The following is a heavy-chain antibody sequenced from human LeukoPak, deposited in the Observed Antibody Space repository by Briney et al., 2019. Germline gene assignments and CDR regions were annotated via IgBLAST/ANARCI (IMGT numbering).Heavy chain of an antibody. CDR1: GFTFSSYG. J-gene: IGHJ4*02. CDR2: ISGSGGST. V-gene: IGHV3-23*01. Sequence: PGGSLRLSCAASGFTFSSYGMSWVRQAPGKGLEWFSGISGSGGSTYHADSVKGRFTISRDNSKSTLSLQMNSLRAEDTAVYYCAKGRSSSWYFDYWGQGTLVTVSS. D-gene: IGHD6-13*01. CDR3: AKGRSSSWYFDY.